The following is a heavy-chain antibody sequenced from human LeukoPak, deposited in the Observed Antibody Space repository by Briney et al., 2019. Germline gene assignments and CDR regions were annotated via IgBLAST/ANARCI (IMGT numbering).Heavy chain of an antibody. V-gene: IGHV4-59*01. J-gene: IGHJ3*02. CDR3: ARFQYKAAFDI. D-gene: IGHD1-1*01. CDR2: IHDSGST. Sequence: PSETLSLTCSVSGGSISTYFWSWIRQPPGKGLVWIGYIHDSGSTNYNPSLKSRVTISVDTSKNQFSLKLSSVTAADTAVYYCARFQYKAAFDIWGQGTMVTVSS. CDR1: GGSISTYF.